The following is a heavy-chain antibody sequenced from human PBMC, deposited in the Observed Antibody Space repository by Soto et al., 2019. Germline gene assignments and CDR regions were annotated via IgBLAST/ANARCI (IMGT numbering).Heavy chain of an antibody. CDR2: ISSSSSYI. CDR3: ARVGFSAVVGANDY. V-gene: IGHV3-21*06. J-gene: IGHJ4*02. D-gene: IGHD2-15*01. Sequence: PGGSLRLSCAASGFAFSSYSMNWVRQAPGKGLEWVSSISSSSSYIYYADSVKGRFTISRDNVKNSLYLQMNSLRAEDTAVYYCARVGFSAVVGANDYWGQGNMVTVSS. CDR1: GFAFSSYS.